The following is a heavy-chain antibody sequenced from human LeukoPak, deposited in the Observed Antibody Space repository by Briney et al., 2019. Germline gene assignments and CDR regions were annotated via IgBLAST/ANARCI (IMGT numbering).Heavy chain of an antibody. Sequence: PGGSLRLSCAASGFTFSSYGMNWVRQAPGKGLEWVSAISGNGGSTYYADSVKGRFTISRDNSKNTLYLQMSSLRAEDTAVYYCAKDLSRSTSPNWFDPRGEGNLVTVSS. CDR2: ISGNGGST. V-gene: IGHV3-23*01. J-gene: IGHJ5*02. CDR1: GFTFSSYG. D-gene: IGHD2-2*01. CDR3: AKDLSRSTSPNWFDP.